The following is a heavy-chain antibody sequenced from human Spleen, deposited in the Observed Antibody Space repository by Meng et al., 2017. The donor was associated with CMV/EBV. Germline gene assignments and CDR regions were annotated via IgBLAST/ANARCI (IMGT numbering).Heavy chain of an antibody. Sequence: ASVKVSCKGSGYSFTSSGINWVRQAPGQGLEWMGWINPYNGDTNYAQKFQDRVTMTTDTSTTTAYLDLRSLRSDDTAVYYCARDHSVNHYFGMDVWGQGTTVTVSS. CDR3: ARDHSVNHYFGMDV. V-gene: IGHV1-18*01. CDR2: INPYNGDT. CDR1: GYSFTSSG. J-gene: IGHJ6*02. D-gene: IGHD2/OR15-2a*01.